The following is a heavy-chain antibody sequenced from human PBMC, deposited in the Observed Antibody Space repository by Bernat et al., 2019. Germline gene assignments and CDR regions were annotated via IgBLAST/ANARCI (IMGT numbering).Heavy chain of an antibody. CDR3: AKDRLGYCSSTSYYLDAFDI. D-gene: IGHD2-2*01. Sequence: EVQLLESGGGLVQPGGSLRLSCAASGFTFSSYAMSWVRQAPGKGLEWVSAISGSGGSTYYADSVKGRFTISRDNSKNTLYLQMNSLRAEDTAVYYCAKDRLGYCSSTSYYLDAFDIWGQGTMVTVSS. V-gene: IGHV3-23*01. J-gene: IGHJ3*02. CDR2: ISGSGGST. CDR1: GFTFSSYA.